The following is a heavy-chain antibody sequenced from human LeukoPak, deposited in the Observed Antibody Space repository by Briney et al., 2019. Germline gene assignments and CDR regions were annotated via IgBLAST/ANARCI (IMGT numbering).Heavy chain of an antibody. Sequence: GGSLRLSCAASGFTFSSYAMHWVRQAPGKGLEWVAVISYDVTKKYYADSVKGRFTISRDNSKDTLYLQMNSLRAEDTAVYYCATGGGPYGDRLYSDHWGQGTLVTVSA. D-gene: IGHD4-17*01. CDR2: ISYDVTKK. V-gene: IGHV3-30*04. CDR1: GFTFSSYA. J-gene: IGHJ4*02. CDR3: ATGGGPYGDRLYSDH.